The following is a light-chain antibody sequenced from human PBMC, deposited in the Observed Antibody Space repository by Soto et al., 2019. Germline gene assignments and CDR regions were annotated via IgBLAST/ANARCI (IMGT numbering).Light chain of an antibody. V-gene: IGKV3-15*01. CDR2: GAS. Sequence: EIVLTQSPATLSLTPGERATLSCRASQSVSIHLSWFQQKPGQAPRLLIYGASTRATGIPARFSGSGSGTEFTLTISSLQSEDFAVYYCQQYNNWPQTFGQGTMVDVK. J-gene: IGKJ1*01. CDR1: QSVSIH. CDR3: QQYNNWPQT.